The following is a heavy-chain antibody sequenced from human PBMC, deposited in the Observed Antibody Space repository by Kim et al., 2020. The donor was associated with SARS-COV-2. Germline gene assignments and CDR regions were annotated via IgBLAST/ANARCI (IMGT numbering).Heavy chain of an antibody. CDR2: INPSGGTT. CDR1: GYTFTSYY. D-gene: IGHD6-6*01. J-gene: IGHJ4*02. CDR3: AGKKSSSLLDD. Sequence: ASVKVSCKASGYTFTSYYMHWVRQAPGQGLEWMGIINPSGGTTTYAQKFQGRVTMTRDTSTSTVYMELSSLRSEDTAVYYCAGKKSSSLLDDWGQGTLVTVSS. V-gene: IGHV1-46*01.